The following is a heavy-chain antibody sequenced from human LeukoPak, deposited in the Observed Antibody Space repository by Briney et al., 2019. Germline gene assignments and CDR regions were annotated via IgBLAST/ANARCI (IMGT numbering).Heavy chain of an antibody. Sequence: PSETLSLTCTVSGGSISSSSYCWGWIRQPPGKGLEWIGSIYYSGSTYYNPSLKSRVTISVDTSKNQFSLKLSSVTAADTAVYYCARIVYSPLSLYYYMDVWGKGTTVTISS. D-gene: IGHD5-12*01. V-gene: IGHV4-39*01. CDR2: IYYSGST. J-gene: IGHJ6*03. CDR1: GGSISSSSYC. CDR3: ARIVYSPLSLYYYMDV.